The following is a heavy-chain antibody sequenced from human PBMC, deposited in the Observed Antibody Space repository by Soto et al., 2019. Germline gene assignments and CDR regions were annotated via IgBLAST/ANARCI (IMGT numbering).Heavy chain of an antibody. D-gene: IGHD3-22*01. CDR2: IWYDGSNK. Sequence: GGSLRLSCAASGFTFSGYGMHWVRQAPGKGLEWVAVIWYDGSNKYYADSVKGRFTISRDNSKNTLYLQMNSLRAEDTAVYYCARETYYYDSSGYYGGMDVWGQGTTVTVSS. CDR1: GFTFSGYG. CDR3: ARETYYYDSSGYYGGMDV. J-gene: IGHJ6*02. V-gene: IGHV3-33*01.